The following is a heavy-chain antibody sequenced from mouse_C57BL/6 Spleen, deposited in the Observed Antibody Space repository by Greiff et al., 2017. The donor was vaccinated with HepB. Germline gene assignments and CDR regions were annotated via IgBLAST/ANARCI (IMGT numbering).Heavy chain of an antibody. J-gene: IGHJ4*01. Sequence: EVQVVESGPGLVKPSQSLSLTCSVTDYSITSGYYWNWIRQFPGNKLEWMGYISYDGSNNYNPSLKNRISITRDTSKNQFFLKLNSVTTEDTATYYCARDFRYYYAMDYWGQGTSVTVSS. CDR3: ARDFRYYYAMDY. V-gene: IGHV3-6*01. CDR1: DYSITSGYY. CDR2: ISYDGSN.